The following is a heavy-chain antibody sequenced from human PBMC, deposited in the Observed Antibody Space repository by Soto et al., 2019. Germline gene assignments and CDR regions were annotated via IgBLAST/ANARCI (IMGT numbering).Heavy chain of an antibody. Sequence: SVKVSCKSSGGTFSSHSINWVRQAPGQGLEWMGGIIPIFGPANFAKKFQGRVTITADESTTTAYMELSKLISDDTAVYYCATQFHHCGGDCYRGPYFGMDVWGQGTTVTVSS. V-gene: IGHV1-69*13. J-gene: IGHJ6*02. CDR2: IIPIFGPA. CDR3: ATQFHHCGGDCYRGPYFGMDV. D-gene: IGHD2-21*02. CDR1: GGTFSSHS.